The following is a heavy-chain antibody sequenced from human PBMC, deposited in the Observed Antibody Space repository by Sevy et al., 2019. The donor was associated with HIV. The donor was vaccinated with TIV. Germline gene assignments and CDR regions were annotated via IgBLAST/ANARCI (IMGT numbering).Heavy chain of an antibody. CDR2: INPTGGST. CDR3: SREDLASSGLDAFDI. Sequence: ASVKVSCKASGYTFISYYIHCVRQAPGQGHEWMGMINPTGGSTTYAQMFQGRVTMTRHTSTITVYMELSSLRSDDTAVYYCSREDLASSGLDAFDIWGQGTTVTVSS. J-gene: IGHJ3*02. CDR1: GYTFISYY. V-gene: IGHV1-46*01. D-gene: IGHD3-22*01.